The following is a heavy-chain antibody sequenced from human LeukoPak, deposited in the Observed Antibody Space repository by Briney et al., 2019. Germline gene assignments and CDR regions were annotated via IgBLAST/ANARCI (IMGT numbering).Heavy chain of an antibody. J-gene: IGHJ4*02. CDR2: IRYDGSHK. D-gene: IGHD3-9*01. V-gene: IGHV3-30*02. CDR1: GFTFSSYG. CDR3: AKDTGERLGVLTGYYKSRKSYFDY. Sequence: PGGSLRLSCGASGFTFSSYGMHWVRQAPGKGLEWVAFIRYDGSHKYYVDSVKGRFTISRDNSKNTLYLQMNSLRAEDTAVYYCAKDTGERLGVLTGYYKSRKSYFDYWGQGTLVTVSS.